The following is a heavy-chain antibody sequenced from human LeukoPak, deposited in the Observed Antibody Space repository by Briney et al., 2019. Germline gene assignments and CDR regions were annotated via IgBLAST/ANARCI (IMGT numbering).Heavy chain of an antibody. CDR2: INGDGTST. V-gene: IGHV3-74*01. Sequence: GVLSLSSAASRFTFSSYWMHSGPQAPGEGVWWVLRINGDGTSTSYADSVKCRFNISRDNAKHTLYLQMNSPRAEHTAVYYCARAGGLGIQNYYHYIDVGGKGTTLTLPS. CDR3: ARAGGLGIQNYYHYIDV. D-gene: IGHD7-27*01. J-gene: IGHJ6*03. CDR1: RFTFSSYW.